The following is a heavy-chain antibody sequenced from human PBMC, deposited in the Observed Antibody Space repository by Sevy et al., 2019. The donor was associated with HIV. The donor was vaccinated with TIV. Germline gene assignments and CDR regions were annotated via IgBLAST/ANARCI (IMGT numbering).Heavy chain of an antibody. J-gene: IGHJ4*02. Sequence: GESLKISCAASGFTFSRYGMHWVRQAPGKGLEWVASIRFDGNNKHYVDSVMGRFTISRDDSKNTLYLQMNSLRSEDTAVYYCAKDSVARNFHFDYWGQGALVTVSS. D-gene: IGHD6-19*01. V-gene: IGHV3-30*02. CDR1: GFTFSRYG. CDR3: AKDSVARNFHFDY. CDR2: IRFDGNNK.